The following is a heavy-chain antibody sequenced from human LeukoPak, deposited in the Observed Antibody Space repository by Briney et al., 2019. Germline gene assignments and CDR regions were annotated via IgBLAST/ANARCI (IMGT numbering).Heavy chain of an antibody. CDR1: GFTFTSYS. Sequence: PGGSLRLSCAASGFTFTSYSMNWVRQAPGKGLELDSSISSSGNYIYYADSVKGRFTISRDNARNSLYLQMNSLRAEDTAVYYCARGGRGTIIMIVVAALDYWGQGTLVTVSS. CDR3: ARGGRGTIIMIVVAALDY. J-gene: IGHJ4*02. CDR2: ISSSGNYI. D-gene: IGHD3-22*01. V-gene: IGHV3-21*01.